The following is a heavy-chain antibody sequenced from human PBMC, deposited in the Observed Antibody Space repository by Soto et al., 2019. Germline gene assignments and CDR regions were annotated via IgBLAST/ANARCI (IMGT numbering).Heavy chain of an antibody. CDR3: ARIKWGLNYYNGMDV. CDR2: INPKTAAT. CDR1: GYSFSDYF. D-gene: IGHD1-26*01. J-gene: IGHJ6*02. Sequence: QVQLVQSGAEVKKSGASVKVSCKPSGYSFSDYFIQWVRQAPGQGLEWVAWINPKTAATNYAKKFQGRVSLTWDTSSPTAYLELTRLRPDATAVYYCARIKWGLNYYNGMDVWGQGTTVIVSS. V-gene: IGHV1-2*02.